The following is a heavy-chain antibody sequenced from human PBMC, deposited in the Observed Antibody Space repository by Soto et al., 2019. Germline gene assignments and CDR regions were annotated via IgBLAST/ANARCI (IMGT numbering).Heavy chain of an antibody. D-gene: IGHD1-26*01. CDR1: GGSISSYY. CDR2: IYYSGST. J-gene: IGHJ3*02. Sequence: QVQLQESGPGLVKPSESLSLTCTVSGGSISSYYWSWIRQPPGKGLEWIGYIYYSGSTNYNPSLKSRVTISVDTSKNQYSLKLSSVTAADTAVYYCARVWAGAFDIWGQGTMVTVSS. CDR3: ARVWAGAFDI. V-gene: IGHV4-59*01.